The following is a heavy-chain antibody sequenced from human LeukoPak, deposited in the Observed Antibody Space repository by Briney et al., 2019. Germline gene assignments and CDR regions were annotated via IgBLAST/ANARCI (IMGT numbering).Heavy chain of an antibody. CDR2: INPSGGGT. V-gene: IGHV1-46*01. D-gene: IGHD3-22*01. Sequence: ASVKVSCKASGYTFTSYYMHWVRQAPGQGLEWMGIINPSGGGTTYAQKFQGRVTMTRDTCSSIVYMELSSLRSEDTAVYYCARILSYDSSGYYSPRFDYWGQGTLVTVSS. CDR1: GYTFTSYY. J-gene: IGHJ4*02. CDR3: ARILSYDSSGYYSPRFDY.